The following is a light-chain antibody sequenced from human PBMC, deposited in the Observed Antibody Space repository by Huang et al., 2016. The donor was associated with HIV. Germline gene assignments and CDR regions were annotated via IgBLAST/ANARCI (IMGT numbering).Light chain of an antibody. Sequence: DIQMTQSPSAMSASVGDRVTITCRASQDISNYLAWFQQKPGKGPKRLMYAASNLQTGGPSRFSGSESGAEFTLTISSLQPDDFASYYCLQHYTYPWTFGQGTKVEIK. CDR1: QDISNY. V-gene: IGKV1-17*03. J-gene: IGKJ1*01. CDR3: LQHYTYPWT. CDR2: AAS.